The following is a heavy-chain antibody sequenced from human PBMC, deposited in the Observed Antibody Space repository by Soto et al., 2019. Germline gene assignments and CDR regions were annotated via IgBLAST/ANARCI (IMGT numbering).Heavy chain of an antibody. CDR2: VSGGGSNT. CDR3: AKDSNKYSSSLRGRYFDY. CDR1: GFPFSSYV. V-gene: IGHV3-23*01. Sequence: GGSLRLSCAASGFPFSSYVMSWVRQAPGKGLEWVSGVSGGGSNTFYADYVKGRFTISRDNSKNTLLLQMNSLGAEDTAVYYCAKDSNKYSSSLRGRYFDYWGQGIGVTVSS. J-gene: IGHJ4*02. D-gene: IGHD4-4*01.